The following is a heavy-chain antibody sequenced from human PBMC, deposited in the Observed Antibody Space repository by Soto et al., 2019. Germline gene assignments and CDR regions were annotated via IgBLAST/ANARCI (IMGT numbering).Heavy chain of an antibody. Sequence: VPLKVSCKGSGYNFTSYWIGWVRQMHGKGLEWMGIIYPGDSDTRYSPSFQGQVTISADKSISTAYLQWSSLKASDTAMYYRARVGATNYYYYGMDVWGQGTTVTVSS. J-gene: IGHJ6*02. CDR2: IYPGDSDT. D-gene: IGHD1-26*01. CDR3: ARVGATNYYYYGMDV. CDR1: GYNFTSYW. V-gene: IGHV5-51*01.